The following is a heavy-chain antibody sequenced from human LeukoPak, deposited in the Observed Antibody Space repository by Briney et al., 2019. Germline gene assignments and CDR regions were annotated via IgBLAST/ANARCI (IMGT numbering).Heavy chain of an antibody. CDR2: INHSGST. V-gene: IGHV4-34*01. J-gene: IGHJ5*02. Sequence: SETLSLTCAVYGGSFSGYYWSWIRQPPGKGLEWIGEINHSGSTNYNPSLKSRVTISVDTSKNQFSLKLSSVTAADTAVYYCARGSLSVEYSSSGVEPRRFWFDPWGQGTLVTVSP. CDR1: GGSFSGYY. CDR3: ARGSLSVEYSSSGVEPRRFWFDP. D-gene: IGHD6-6*01.